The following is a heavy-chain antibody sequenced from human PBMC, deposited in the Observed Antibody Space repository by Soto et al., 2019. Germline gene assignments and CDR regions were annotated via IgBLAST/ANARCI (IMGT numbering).Heavy chain of an antibody. J-gene: IGHJ4*02. Sequence: QVLLVQSGNEVKKPGASVSVSCKTSGYNFNNYGLNWVRQAPGQGLEWLGWISGHNGDTNYARKLEGRVTMTRDTFTSTAYLELRSLRSGDTAVYYCARDSGYDTLTESYKGFFDYWGQGSLVIVSP. CDR1: GYNFNNYG. CDR3: ARDSGYDTLTESYKGFFDY. D-gene: IGHD3-9*01. V-gene: IGHV1-18*01. CDR2: ISGHNGDT.